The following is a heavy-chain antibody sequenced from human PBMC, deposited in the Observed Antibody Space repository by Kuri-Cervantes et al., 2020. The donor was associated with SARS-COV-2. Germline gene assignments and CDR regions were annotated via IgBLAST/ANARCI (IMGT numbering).Heavy chain of an antibody. J-gene: IGHJ4*02. V-gene: IGHV3-30*02. D-gene: IGHD3-10*01. CDR3: AKDRAPGSSDYFDY. Sequence: GGSLRLSCAASGFTFSSYGMHWVRQAPGKGLEWVAFIRYDGSNKYYADSVKGRFTITRDNSKNTLYLQMNSLRAEDTAVYYCAKDRAPGSSDYFDYWGQGTLVTVSS. CDR2: IRYDGSNK. CDR1: GFTFSSYG.